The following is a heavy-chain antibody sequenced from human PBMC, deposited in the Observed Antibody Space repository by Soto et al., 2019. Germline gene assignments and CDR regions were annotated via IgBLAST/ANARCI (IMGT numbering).Heavy chain of an antibody. V-gene: IGHV4-39*01. CDR3: ARTIPNSGFRRGIDV. CDR2: IYYRGST. Sequence: PSETLSLTCTVSGGSIGSGEYYWGWIRQPPGKGLEWIGIIYYRGSTYYNPSLKSRVTISIDTSKNQFSLKLSSVTAADTAVYYCARTIPNSGFRRGIDVWGQGTTVTVSS. J-gene: IGHJ6*02. D-gene: IGHD6-19*01. CDR1: GGSIGSGEYY.